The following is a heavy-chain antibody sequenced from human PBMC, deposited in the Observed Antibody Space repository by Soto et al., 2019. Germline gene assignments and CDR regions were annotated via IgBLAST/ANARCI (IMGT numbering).Heavy chain of an antibody. CDR1: GGSISSGDYY. J-gene: IGHJ4*02. V-gene: IGHV4-30-4*01. CDR2: IYYSGST. Sequence: SETLSLTCTVSGGSISSGDYYWSWIRQPPGKGLEWIGYIYYSGSTYYNPSLKSRVTISVDTSKNQFSLKLSSVTAADTAVYYCARVRTLLYYYDSSGPGDDFDYWGQGTLVTVSS. CDR3: ARVRTLLYYYDSSGPGDDFDY. D-gene: IGHD3-22*01.